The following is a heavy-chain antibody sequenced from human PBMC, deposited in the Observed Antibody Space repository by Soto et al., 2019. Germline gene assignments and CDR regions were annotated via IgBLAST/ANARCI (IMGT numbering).Heavy chain of an antibody. D-gene: IGHD3-16*01. CDR3: ARLRGEFGHSYYYYGLDV. CDR1: GYTFTSHD. CDR2: MNPNSGHT. Sequence: GASVKVSCKASGYTFTSHDINWMRQTTGQGLEWMGWMNPNSGHTNSAQKFQGRVTITADKSTSTVYMELSSLRSEDTAMYYCARLRGEFGHSYYYYGLDVWG. V-gene: IGHV1-8*01. J-gene: IGHJ6*02.